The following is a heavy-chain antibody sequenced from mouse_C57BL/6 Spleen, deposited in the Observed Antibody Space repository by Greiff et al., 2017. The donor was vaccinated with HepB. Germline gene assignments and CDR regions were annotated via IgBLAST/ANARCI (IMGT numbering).Heavy chain of an antibody. Sequence: EVKLQESGGGLVKPGGSLKLSCAASGFTFSDYGMHWVRQAPEKGLEWVAYISSGSSTIYYADTVKGRFTISRDNAKNTLFLQMTSLRSEDTAMYYCARGHYGSSYYYAMDYWGQGTSVTVSS. J-gene: IGHJ4*01. CDR2: ISSGSSTI. V-gene: IGHV5-17*01. CDR1: GFTFSDYG. D-gene: IGHD1-1*01. CDR3: ARGHYGSSYYYAMDY.